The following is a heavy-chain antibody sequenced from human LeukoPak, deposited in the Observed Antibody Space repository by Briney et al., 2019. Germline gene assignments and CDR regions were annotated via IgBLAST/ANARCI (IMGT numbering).Heavy chain of an antibody. V-gene: IGHV4-34*01. J-gene: IGHJ6*02. CDR2: INHSGST. D-gene: IGHD3-22*01. Sequence: SETLSLTCAVYGGSFSGYYWSWIRQPPGKGLEWIGEINHSGSTNYNPSLKSRVTISVDTSKNQFSLKLSSVTAADTAVYYCARAYDSSGYYLAPYYYYYYGMDVWGQGTTATVSS. CDR1: GGSFSGYY. CDR3: ARAYDSSGYYLAPYYYYYYGMDV.